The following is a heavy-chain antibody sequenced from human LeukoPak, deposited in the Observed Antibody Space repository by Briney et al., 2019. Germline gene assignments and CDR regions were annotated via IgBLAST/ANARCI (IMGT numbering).Heavy chain of an antibody. Sequence: PGGSLRLSCAASGFVFSNAWMSWVRQAPGKRLEWVGRIKSRTDGGATDYAAPVKGRFTISRDDSKNTLHLQMNSLKSEDTAVYFCTTGNYWGQGTLVTVSS. CDR3: TTGNY. J-gene: IGHJ4*02. CDR2: IKSRTDGGAT. V-gene: IGHV3-15*01. CDR1: GFVFSNAW.